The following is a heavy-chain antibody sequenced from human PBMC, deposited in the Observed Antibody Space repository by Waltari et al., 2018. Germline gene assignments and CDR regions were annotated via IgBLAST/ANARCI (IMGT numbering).Heavy chain of an antibody. D-gene: IGHD6-13*01. CDR2: SIPIFGTA. CDR1: GGTFSSYA. CDR3: ARVPHIAAAGKGWYFDL. J-gene: IGHJ2*01. Sequence: QVQLVQSGAEVKKPGSSVKVSCKASGGTFSSYAISWVRQAPGQGLEWMGGSIPIFGTANYAQKFQGRVTITTDESTSTAYMELSSLRSEDTAVYYCARVPHIAAAGKGWYFDLWGRGTLVTVSS. V-gene: IGHV1-69*05.